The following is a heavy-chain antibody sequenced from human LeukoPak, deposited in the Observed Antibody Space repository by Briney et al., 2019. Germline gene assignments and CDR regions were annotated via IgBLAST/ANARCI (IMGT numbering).Heavy chain of an antibody. CDR1: GYTSTSYG. Sequence: ASVKVSCKASGYTSTSYGISWVRQAPGQGLEWMGWISAYNGNTNYAQKLQGRVTMTTDTSTSTAYMELRSLRSDDTAVYYCARDPPRIVVVVAATNYYGMDVWGQGTTVTVSS. CDR3: ARDPPRIVVVVAATNYYGMDV. CDR2: ISAYNGNT. J-gene: IGHJ6*02. D-gene: IGHD2-15*01. V-gene: IGHV1-18*01.